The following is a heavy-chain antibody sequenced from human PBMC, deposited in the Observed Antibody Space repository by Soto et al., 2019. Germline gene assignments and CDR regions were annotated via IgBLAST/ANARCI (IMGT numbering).Heavy chain of an antibody. CDR1: GYTFTSYG. J-gene: IGHJ6*02. CDR3: ASGNLPYGMDV. V-gene: IGHV1-18*01. CDR2: ISAYNGNT. D-gene: IGHD1-1*01. Sequence: ASVKVSCKASGYTFTSYGISWVRQAPGQGLEWMGWISAYNGNTNYAQKLQGRVTMTTDTSTSTAYMELRSLRSGDTAVYYCASGNLPYGMDVWGQGTTVTVSS.